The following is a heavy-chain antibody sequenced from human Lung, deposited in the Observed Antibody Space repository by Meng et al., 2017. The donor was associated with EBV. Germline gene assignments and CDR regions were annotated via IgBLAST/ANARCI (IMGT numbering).Heavy chain of an antibody. CDR2: ISSGNSYI. D-gene: IGHD1-7*01. CDR1: GFIFSDDN. V-gene: IGHV3-21*02. CDR3: ARLTGTGGFDP. J-gene: IGHJ5*02. Sequence: EVQLVESGXXLXKPGEXXRLSCVASGFIFSDDNMNWLRQAPGKGLEWVSSISSGNSYIYYADSVKGRFSISRDNAKNSLSLQMNSLRADDTAVYYCARLTGTGGFDPWGQGTLVTVSS.